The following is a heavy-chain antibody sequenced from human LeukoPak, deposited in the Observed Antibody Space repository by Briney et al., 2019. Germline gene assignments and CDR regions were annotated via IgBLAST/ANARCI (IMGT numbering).Heavy chain of an antibody. V-gene: IGHV4-30-2*01. D-gene: IGHD6-13*01. CDR2: IYHSGST. CDR1: GGSISSGGYY. CDR3: ARDIERAAAVDY. J-gene: IGHJ4*02. Sequence: PSETLSLTCTVSGGSISSGGYYWSWIRQPPGKGLEWIGYIYHSGSTYYNPSLKSRVTISVDRSKNQFSLKLSSVTAADTAVYYCARDIERAAAVDYWGQGTLVTVSS.